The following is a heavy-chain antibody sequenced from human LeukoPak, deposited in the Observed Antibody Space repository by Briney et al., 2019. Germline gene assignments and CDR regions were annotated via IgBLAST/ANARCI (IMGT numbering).Heavy chain of an antibody. CDR2: IWYDGSNK. J-gene: IGHJ4*02. CDR1: GFTFSSYG. Sequence: PGRSLRLSCAASGFTFSSYGMHWVRQAPGKGLEWVAVIWYDGSNKYYADSVKGRFTISRDNSKNTLYLQMNSLRAEDTAVYYCVPAAAHLGNSFDYWGQGTLVTVSS. V-gene: IGHV3-33*01. D-gene: IGHD6-13*01. CDR3: VPAAAHLGNSFDY.